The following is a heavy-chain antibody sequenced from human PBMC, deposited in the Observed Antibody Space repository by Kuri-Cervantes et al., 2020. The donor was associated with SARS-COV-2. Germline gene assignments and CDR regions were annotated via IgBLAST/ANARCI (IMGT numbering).Heavy chain of an antibody. V-gene: IGHV4-4*07. D-gene: IGHD3-22*01. CDR1: GDSFSDSY. J-gene: IGHJ4*02. Sequence: ESLKISCVVSGDSFSDSYWSWIWQPAGKGLEWIGRIHPSGSTNYNSSLESRVTMSIDTSKKQFSLNLSAVTAADTAVYYCAKDRYFDGRGGFYELGYWGQGVLVTVSS. CDR2: IHPSGST. CDR3: AKDRYFDGRGGFYELGY.